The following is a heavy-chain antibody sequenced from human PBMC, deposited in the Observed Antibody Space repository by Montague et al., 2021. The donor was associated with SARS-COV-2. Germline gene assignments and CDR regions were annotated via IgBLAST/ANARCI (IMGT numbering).Heavy chain of an antibody. V-gene: IGHV4-34*01. CDR3: AKGSHSYETRGRRTGWFDP. J-gene: IGHJ5*02. CDR1: GGSFSGYH. Sequence: SETLSLTCAVYGGSFSGYHWTWIRQCPGRGLEWIGEGILSGKTCYNPSLQSRITMSVDTYKKQFSLRLSSVTAADAAVYFCAKGSHSYETRGRRTGWFDPWGQGTLVTVSS. D-gene: IGHD5-18*01. CDR2: GILSGKT.